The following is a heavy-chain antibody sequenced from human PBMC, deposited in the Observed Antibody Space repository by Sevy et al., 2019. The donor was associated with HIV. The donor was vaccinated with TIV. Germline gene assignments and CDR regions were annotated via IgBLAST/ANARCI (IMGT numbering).Heavy chain of an antibody. D-gene: IGHD2-15*01. J-gene: IGHJ6*02. V-gene: IGHV3-23*01. CDR3: AKGDRTFYGLDV. CDR2: ISGSGGST. CDR1: GFTFSSYA. Sequence: GGSLRLSCAASGFTFSSYAMTWVRQAPGKGLEWVSVISGSGGSTYYADSVKGRFTISRDNSKNTLYLQMNSLRVADTAVYYCAKGDRTFYGLDVWGQGTTVTVSS.